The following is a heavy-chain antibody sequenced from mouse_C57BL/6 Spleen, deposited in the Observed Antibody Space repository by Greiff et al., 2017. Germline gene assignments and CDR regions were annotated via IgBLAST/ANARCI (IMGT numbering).Heavy chain of an antibody. V-gene: IGHV1-61*01. Sequence: VQLQQPGAELVRPGSSVKLSCKASGYTFTSYWMDWVKQRPGQGLEWIGNIYPSDSETHYNQKFKDKATLTVDKSSSTAYMQLSSLTSEDSAVYYCASSSFYYGNYLYAMDYWGQGTSVTVSS. CDR3: ASSSFYYGNYLYAMDY. D-gene: IGHD2-1*01. CDR2: IYPSDSET. CDR1: GYTFTSYW. J-gene: IGHJ4*01.